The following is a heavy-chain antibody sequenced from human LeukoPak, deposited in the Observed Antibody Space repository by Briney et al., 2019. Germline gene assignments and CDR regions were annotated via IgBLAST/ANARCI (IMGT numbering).Heavy chain of an antibody. CDR1: GFTFSSYA. Sequence: TGGSLRLSCAASGFTFSSYAVSWVRQAPGKGLEWVSAISGSGGSTYYADSVKGRFTISRDNSKNTLYLQMNSLRAEDTAVYYCAKDEFRLPTYNWFDPWGQGTLVTVSS. J-gene: IGHJ5*02. D-gene: IGHD5-18*01. CDR2: ISGSGGST. V-gene: IGHV3-23*01. CDR3: AKDEFRLPTYNWFDP.